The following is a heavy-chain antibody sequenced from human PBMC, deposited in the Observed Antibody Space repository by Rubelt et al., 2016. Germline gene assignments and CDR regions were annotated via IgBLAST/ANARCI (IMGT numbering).Heavy chain of an antibody. J-gene: IGHJ4*02. D-gene: IGHD6-6*01. V-gene: IGHV7-4-1*02. CDR3: ARDPEYSSSDYNY. Sequence: NTNTGNPTYAQGFTGRFVFSLDTSVSTAYLQISSLKAEDTAVYYCARDPEYSSSDYNYWGQGTLVTVSS. CDR2: NTNTGNP.